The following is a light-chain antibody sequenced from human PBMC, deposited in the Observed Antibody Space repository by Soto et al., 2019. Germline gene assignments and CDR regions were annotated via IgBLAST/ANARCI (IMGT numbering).Light chain of an antibody. Sequence: EIVLTQSPGTLSLSPGDRATLSCRASQTVSNNYLAWCQQKPGQAPRVIMYGASRRATGIPDRFSGGGSGTEFTLTISRLEPEDFAVYYCQQYGSSSITFGQGTRLEIK. CDR2: GAS. V-gene: IGKV3-20*01. CDR3: QQYGSSSIT. CDR1: QTVSNNY. J-gene: IGKJ5*01.